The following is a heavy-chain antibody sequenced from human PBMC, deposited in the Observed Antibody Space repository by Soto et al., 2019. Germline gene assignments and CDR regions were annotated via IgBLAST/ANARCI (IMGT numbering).Heavy chain of an antibody. Sequence: EVQLVETGGGLIQPGGSLRLSCAASGFTVSSNYMSWVRQAPGKGLEWVSVIYSGGSTYYADSVKGRFTISRDNSKNTLYLQMNSLRAEDTAVYYCARDQVAARPYYYYGMDVRGQGTTVTVSS. D-gene: IGHD6-6*01. CDR3: ARDQVAARPYYYYGMDV. J-gene: IGHJ6*02. CDR2: IYSGGST. V-gene: IGHV3-53*02. CDR1: GFTVSSNY.